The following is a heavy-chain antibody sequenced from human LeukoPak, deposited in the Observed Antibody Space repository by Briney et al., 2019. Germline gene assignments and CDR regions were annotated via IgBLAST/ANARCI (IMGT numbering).Heavy chain of an antibody. Sequence: SETLSLTCTVAGGSISGYYWMWIRQPPGKGLEWIGYLYYSGDTKYSPSLNSRVTISEDTSKNQASLKLRSMTAADTAVYYCARGVAGSGSTPNYWGQGTLVTVSS. V-gene: IGHV4-59*01. CDR3: ARGVAGSGSTPNY. CDR1: GGSISGYY. CDR2: LYYSGDT. D-gene: IGHD1-26*01. J-gene: IGHJ4*02.